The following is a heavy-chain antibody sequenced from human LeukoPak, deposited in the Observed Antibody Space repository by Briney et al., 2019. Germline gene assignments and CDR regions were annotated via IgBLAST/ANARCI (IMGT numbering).Heavy chain of an antibody. Sequence: GGSLRLSCAASGFTFSSYGMHWVRQAPGKGLEWVAFIRYDGSNKYYADSVKGRFTISRDNSKNTLYLQMNSLRAEDTAVYYCARDPEPYYYYGMDVWGQGTTVTVSS. D-gene: IGHD1-14*01. CDR2: IRYDGSNK. V-gene: IGHV3-30*02. J-gene: IGHJ6*02. CDR1: GFTFSSYG. CDR3: ARDPEPYYYYGMDV.